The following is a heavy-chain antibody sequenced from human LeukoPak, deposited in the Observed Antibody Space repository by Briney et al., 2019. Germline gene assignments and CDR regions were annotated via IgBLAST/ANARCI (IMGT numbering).Heavy chain of an antibody. V-gene: IGHV4-38-2*02. Sequence: SETLSLTCTVSGYSISSNYYWGWIRQPPGKGLEWIGSVYHSGSTYYNPSLKSRVTISVDSSRNRFSLKLSSVTAADPAVYYCARDVYVDFGGAKQGPYFQYWGQGTLVTVSS. J-gene: IGHJ1*01. D-gene: IGHD3-3*01. CDR3: ARDVYVDFGGAKQGPYFQY. CDR1: GYSISSNYY. CDR2: VYHSGST.